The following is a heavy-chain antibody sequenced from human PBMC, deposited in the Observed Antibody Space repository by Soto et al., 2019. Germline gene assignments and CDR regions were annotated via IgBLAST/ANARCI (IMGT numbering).Heavy chain of an antibody. D-gene: IGHD3-22*01. CDR1: GGSISSSNW. CDR3: ARDCDSSGYHNWFDP. V-gene: IGHV4-4*02. Sequence: SETLSLTCAVSGGSISSSNWWSWVRQPPGKGLEWIGEIYHSGSTNYNPSLKSRVTISVDKPKNQFSLKLSSVTAADTAVYYCARDCDSSGYHNWFDPWGQGTLVTVSS. CDR2: IYHSGST. J-gene: IGHJ5*02.